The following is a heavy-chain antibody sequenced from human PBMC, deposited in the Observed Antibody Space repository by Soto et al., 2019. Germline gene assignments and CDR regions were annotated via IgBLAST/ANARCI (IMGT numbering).Heavy chain of an antibody. CDR2: IVVGSGNT. Sequence: SVKASCKASGLTFTSSAVQWVRQARGQRLEWIGWIVVGSGNTNYAQKFQERVTITRDMSISTAYMELSSPSSADPAVYSCAGYQGGELGGGIRYALDIWGQGTMVAVS. CDR1: GLTFTSSA. V-gene: IGHV1-58*01. J-gene: IGHJ3*02. CDR3: AGYQGGELGGGIRYALDI. D-gene: IGHD1-26*01.